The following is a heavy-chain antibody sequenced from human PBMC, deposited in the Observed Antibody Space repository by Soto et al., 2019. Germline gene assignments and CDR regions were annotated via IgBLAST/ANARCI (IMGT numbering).Heavy chain of an antibody. CDR1: GFTFSSYA. CDR2: ISYDGSNK. J-gene: IGHJ3*02. V-gene: IGHV3-30-3*01. CDR3: ARGGSPRSRAFDI. Sequence: PGGSLRLSCAASGFTFSSYAMHWVRQAPGKGLEWVAVISYDGSNKYYADSVKGRFTISRDNSKNTLYLQMNSLRAEDTAVYYCARGGSPRSRAFDIWGRGTMVTVSS. D-gene: IGHD6-6*01.